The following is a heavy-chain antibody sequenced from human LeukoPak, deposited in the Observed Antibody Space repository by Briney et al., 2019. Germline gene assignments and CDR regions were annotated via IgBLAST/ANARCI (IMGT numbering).Heavy chain of an antibody. D-gene: IGHD6-13*01. CDR3: ARDLQLLWAHSSSLYYFDY. CDR2: ISAYNGNT. Sequence: ASVKVSCKASGYTFTTYGISWVRQAPGQGLEWMGWISAYNGNTNYAQKLQGRVTMTTDTSTSTAYMELRSLRSDDTAVYYCARDLQLLWAHSSSLYYFDYWGQGTLVTVSS. CDR1: GYTFTTYG. J-gene: IGHJ4*02. V-gene: IGHV1-18*01.